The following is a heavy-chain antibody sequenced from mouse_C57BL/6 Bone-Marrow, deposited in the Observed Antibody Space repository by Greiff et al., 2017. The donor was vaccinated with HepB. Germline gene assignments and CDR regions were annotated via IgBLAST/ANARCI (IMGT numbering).Heavy chain of an antibody. CDR1: GYTFTSYG. V-gene: IGHV1-81*01. D-gene: IGHD1-1*01. CDR3: ARSVITTVVAKNYAMDY. Sequence: QVQLQQSGAELARPGASVKLSCKASGYTFTSYGISWVKQRTGQGLEWIGEIYPRSGNTYYNEKFKGKATLTADKSSSTAYMELRSLTSEDSAVYFCARSVITTVVAKNYAMDYWGQGNSVTVSS. CDR2: IYPRSGNT. J-gene: IGHJ4*01.